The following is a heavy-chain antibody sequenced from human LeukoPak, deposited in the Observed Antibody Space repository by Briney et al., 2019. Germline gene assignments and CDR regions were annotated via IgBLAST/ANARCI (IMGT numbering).Heavy chain of an antibody. D-gene: IGHD4/OR15-4a*01. CDR1: GFTVSSNY. J-gene: IGHJ3*02. CDR2: IYSGGST. CDR3: ARGVPADAFDI. Sequence: GGSLRLSCAASGFTVSSNYMSWVRQAPGKGLEWVSVIYSGGSTYYADSVKGRFTISRDNSKNTLYLQMNSLRAEDTAIYYCARGVPADAFDIWGPGTMVTVSS. V-gene: IGHV3-53*01.